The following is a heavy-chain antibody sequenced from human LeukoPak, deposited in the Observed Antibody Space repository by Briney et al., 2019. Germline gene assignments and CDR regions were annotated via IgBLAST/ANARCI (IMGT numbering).Heavy chain of an antibody. J-gene: IGHJ4*02. V-gene: IGHV3-23*01. Sequence: GGSLRLSCAASGFTFSSYAMSWVRQALGKGLEWVSAISGSGGSTYYADSVKGRFTISRDNSKNTLYLQMNSLRAEDTAVYYCAKAGGGLEYYFDYWGQGTLVTVSS. D-gene: IGHD3-3*01. CDR3: AKAGGGLEYYFDY. CDR2: ISGSGGST. CDR1: GFTFSSYA.